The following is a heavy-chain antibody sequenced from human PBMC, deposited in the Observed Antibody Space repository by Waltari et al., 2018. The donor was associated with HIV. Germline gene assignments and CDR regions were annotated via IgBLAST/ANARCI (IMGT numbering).Heavy chain of an antibody. CDR2: MNPGTGNI. D-gene: IGHD1-26*01. J-gene: IGHJ4*02. CDR1: GYTFANYD. V-gene: IGHV1-8*01. CDR3: ARQASATSLDY. Sequence: QVQLVQSGAEVLKPGASVRVSCKASGYTFANYDINWVRQAAGQGLEWMGWMNPGTGNIGYAQKFKGRVMMTGDTSINTVYMALSSLTSDDTAVYYCARQASATSLDYWGQGTLVTVSS.